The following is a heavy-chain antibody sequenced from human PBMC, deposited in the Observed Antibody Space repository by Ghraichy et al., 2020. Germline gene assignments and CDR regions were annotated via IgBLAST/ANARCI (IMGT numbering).Heavy chain of an antibody. V-gene: IGHV3-23*01. Sequence: GGSLRLSCAASGFSFSSYAMSWVRQAPGKGLEWVSAISGSGGSTYYADSVKGRFTISRDNSKNTLYLQMNSLRAEDTAVYYCAKGGHYVCTNGVYALDAWGQGTLVTGSA. CDR3: AKGGHYVCTNGVYALDA. CDR1: GFSFSSYA. D-gene: IGHD2-8*01. CDR2: ISGSGGST. J-gene: IGHJ5*02.